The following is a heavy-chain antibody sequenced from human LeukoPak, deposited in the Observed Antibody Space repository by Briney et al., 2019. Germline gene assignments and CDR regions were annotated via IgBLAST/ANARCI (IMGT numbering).Heavy chain of an antibody. D-gene: IGHD3-16*01. CDR2: ISSSSRYI. CDR1: GFTFSSYS. Sequence: GGSLRLSCAASGFTFSSYSMNWVRQAPGKGLEGVSSISSSSRYIYYADSVKSRFTISRDNAKNSLYLQMNSLRAEDTAVYYCARADRLGAALLASFDYWGQGTLVTVSS. CDR3: ARADRLGAALLASFDY. J-gene: IGHJ4*02. V-gene: IGHV3-21*01.